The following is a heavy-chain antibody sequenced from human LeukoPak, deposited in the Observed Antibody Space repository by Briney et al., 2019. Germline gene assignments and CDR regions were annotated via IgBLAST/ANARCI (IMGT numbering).Heavy chain of an antibody. CDR2: IYYSGST. V-gene: IGHV4-31*03. D-gene: IGHD5-12*01. Sequence: SETLSLTCTVSGGSISSGGYYWSWIRQHPGKGLEWIGYIYYSGSTYYNPSLKSRVTISVDTSKNQFSLKLSSVTAADTAVYYCARARRGYVRLDYWGQGTLVTVSS. CDR3: ARARRGYVRLDY. J-gene: IGHJ4*02. CDR1: GGSISSGGYY.